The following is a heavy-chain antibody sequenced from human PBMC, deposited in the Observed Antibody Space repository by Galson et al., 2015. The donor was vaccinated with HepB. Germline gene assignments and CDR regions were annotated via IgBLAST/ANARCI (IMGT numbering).Heavy chain of an antibody. CDR2: ITLNSGTI. CDR3: AKDRGNGRSCDYFDD. Sequence: SLRLSCAASGFTFDDYAMHWVRQAPGEGVEWVSGITLNSGTIGYAASVMGRSTISRDNAKNSLYLQMHSLRAEDTALYYCAKDRGNGRSCDYFDDWGQGTLVTVSS. V-gene: IGHV3-9*01. D-gene: IGHD2-8*01. J-gene: IGHJ4*02. CDR1: GFTFDDYA.